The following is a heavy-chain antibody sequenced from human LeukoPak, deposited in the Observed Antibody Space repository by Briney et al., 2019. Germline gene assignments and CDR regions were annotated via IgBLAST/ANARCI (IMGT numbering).Heavy chain of an antibody. CDR2: IYDSEST. J-gene: IGHJ4*02. Sequence: SETLSLTCTVSGGSISSISYYWGWIRQPPGRGREGNGSIYDSESTYYNPSLKSRVTISVDTSKNQFCLKLSSVTAADTAVYYCAGGSRFGELSTFDYWGQGTLVTVSS. D-gene: IGHD3-10*01. V-gene: IGHV4-39*07. CDR3: AGGSRFGELSTFDY. CDR1: GGSISSISYY.